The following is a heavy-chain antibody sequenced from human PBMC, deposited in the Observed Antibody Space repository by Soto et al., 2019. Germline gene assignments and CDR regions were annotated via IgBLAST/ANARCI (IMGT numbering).Heavy chain of an antibody. CDR1: GYTFTSYD. V-gene: IGHV1-18*01. CDR2: ISAYNGNT. CDR3: ARRYCSGGSCYIDY. D-gene: IGHD2-15*01. Sequence: QVQLVQSGAEVKKPGASVKVSCKASGYTFTSYDISWVRQAPGQGLEWMRWISAYNGNTKYAQNLQGRVTMTTDISTSTAYMELRSLRCDDTAVYYYARRYCSGGSCYIDYWGQGTLVTVSS. J-gene: IGHJ4*02.